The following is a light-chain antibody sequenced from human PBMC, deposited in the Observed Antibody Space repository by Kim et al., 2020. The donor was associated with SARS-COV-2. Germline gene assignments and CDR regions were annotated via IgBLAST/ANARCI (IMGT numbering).Light chain of an antibody. J-gene: IGKJ4*01. CDR1: QSVTSY. V-gene: IGKV3-11*01. Sequence: LSPGGRATLSCRASQSVTSYLAWYQQKPGQAPRLLIYDASNRATGIPARFSGSGSGTDFTLTISSLEPEDFAVYFCLQRGNWPLTFGGGTKVDIK. CDR2: DAS. CDR3: LQRGNWPLT.